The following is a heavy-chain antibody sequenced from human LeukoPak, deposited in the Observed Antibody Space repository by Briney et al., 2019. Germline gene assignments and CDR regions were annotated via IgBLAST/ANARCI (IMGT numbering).Heavy chain of an antibody. CDR2: IYYSGNT. CDR3: ARVCSGDSCYSG. V-gene: IGHV4-59*01. J-gene: IGHJ4*02. CDR1: GGSISSDH. Sequence: SETLSLTCNVSGGSISSDHGSWIRQPPGKGLEWIGYIYYSGNTNYNPSLKSRVTISVDTSKNQFSLKLRSVTAADTAVYYCARVCSGDSCYSGWGQGTLVTVSS. D-gene: IGHD2-15*01.